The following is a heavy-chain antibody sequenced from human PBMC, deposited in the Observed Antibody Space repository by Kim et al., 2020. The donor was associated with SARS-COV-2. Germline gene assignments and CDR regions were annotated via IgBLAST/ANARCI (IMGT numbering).Heavy chain of an antibody. CDR1: GFTFRNSA. Sequence: GGSLRLSCAASGFTFRNSAMSWVRQAPGKGLEWVAGIFGSGSGTYYADSVKGRFTISRDNSQSTLYLQMNNLRAEDTAVYYCASHLLITTVTFYCYFDLWGRGTLVTVSS. V-gene: IGHV3-23*01. D-gene: IGHD2-21*02. J-gene: IGHJ2*01. CDR2: IFGSGSGT. CDR3: ASHLLITTVTFYCYFDL.